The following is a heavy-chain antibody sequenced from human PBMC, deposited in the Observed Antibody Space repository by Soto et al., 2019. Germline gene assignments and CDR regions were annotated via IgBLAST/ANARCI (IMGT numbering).Heavy chain of an antibody. Sequence: SVKVSCKASGFTFTSSAVQWVRQARGQRLEWIGWIVVGSGNTNYAQKFQERVTITRDMSTSTAYMELSSLRSEDTAVYYCAAPPTYYDFWSGYYRPYYYYGMDVCGQGTTVTVSS. CDR3: AAPPTYYDFWSGYYRPYYYYGMDV. J-gene: IGHJ6*02. V-gene: IGHV1-58*01. D-gene: IGHD3-3*01. CDR1: GFTFTSSA. CDR2: IVVGSGNT.